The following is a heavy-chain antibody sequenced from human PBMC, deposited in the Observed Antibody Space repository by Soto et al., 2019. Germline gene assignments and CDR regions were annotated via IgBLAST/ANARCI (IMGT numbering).Heavy chain of an antibody. D-gene: IGHD2-2*01. CDR1: GGSISSGGYY. CDR3: ARECPIVVVPAAISPSYWFDP. V-gene: IGHV4-31*03. CDR2: IYYSGST. Sequence: SETLSLTCTVSGGSISSGGYYWSWIRQHPGKGLEWIGYIYYSGSTYYNPSLKSRVTISVDTSKNQFSLKLSSVTAADTAVYYCARECPIVVVPAAISPSYWFDPWGQGTLVTVSS. J-gene: IGHJ5*02.